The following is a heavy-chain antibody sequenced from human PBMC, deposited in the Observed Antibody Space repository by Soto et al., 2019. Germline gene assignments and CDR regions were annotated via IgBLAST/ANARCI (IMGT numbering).Heavy chain of an antibody. D-gene: IGHD3-3*01. CDR2: IYYSGST. CDR3: ARDQGFWSGYTIYNYGMDV. V-gene: IGHV4-30-4*01. J-gene: IGHJ6*02. Sequence: SETLSLTCTVSGGSISSGDYYWSWIRQPPGKGLEWIGYIYYSGSTYYNPSLKSRVTISVDTSKNQFSLKLSSVTAADTAVYYCARDQGFWSGYTIYNYGMDVWGQGTTVTVSS. CDR1: GGSISSGDYY.